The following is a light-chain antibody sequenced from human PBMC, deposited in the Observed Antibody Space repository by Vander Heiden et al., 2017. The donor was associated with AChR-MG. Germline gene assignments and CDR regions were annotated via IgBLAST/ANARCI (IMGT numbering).Light chain of an antibody. CDR2: DVT. CDR1: NSDVGHYNY. Sequence: QSALTQPPAVSGSPGQSVTISCTGTNSDVGHYNYVSWYQQHPGKAPKLMIYDVTNRPSGVSDRFSGSKSGNTASLTISGLQAEDEADYYCCSYAGSNNYVFGTGTKVTVL. V-gene: IGLV2-11*01. CDR3: CSYAGSNNYV. J-gene: IGLJ1*01.